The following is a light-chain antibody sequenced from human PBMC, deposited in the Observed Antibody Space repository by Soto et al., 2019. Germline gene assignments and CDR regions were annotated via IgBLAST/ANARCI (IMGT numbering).Light chain of an antibody. CDR3: QQRYNWPLT. Sequence: EIVLTQSPATLSLSPGERATLSCSASQSVSSYLAWYQQKFGQAPRLLIYDASNRATGIPARFSGSGSATDFTLTISSLEPEDFAIYYCQQRYNWPLTFGQGTKVEIK. J-gene: IGKJ1*01. V-gene: IGKV3-11*01. CDR2: DAS. CDR1: QSVSSY.